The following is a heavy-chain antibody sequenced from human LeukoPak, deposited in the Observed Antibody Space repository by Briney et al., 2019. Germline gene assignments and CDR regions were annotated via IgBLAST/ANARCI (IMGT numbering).Heavy chain of an antibody. J-gene: IGHJ4*02. CDR3: AGGVTIVRGTSKHFDY. V-gene: IGHV4-39*01. CDR1: SGSISSSSHY. CDR2: IFHDGST. Sequence: SETLSLTCTVSSGSISSSSHYWAWIRQHAGTGLEWIGTIFHDGSTYYNPFLKSRVTISVDTSTNQFSLNLSSVTAADTAVYYCAGGVTIVRGTSKHFDYWGQGTLVTVSS. D-gene: IGHD3-10*01.